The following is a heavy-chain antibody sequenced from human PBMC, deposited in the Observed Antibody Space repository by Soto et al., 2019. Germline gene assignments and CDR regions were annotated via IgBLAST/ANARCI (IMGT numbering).Heavy chain of an antibody. V-gene: IGHV3-15*01. Sequence: GGSLRLSCAASGFTFSNAWMSWFRQAPGRGLERVGRIKSKTDGGTTDYAAPVKGRFTISRDDSKNTLYLQMNSLKTEDTAVYYCTTVGIRIVHSSGWTFDYWGQGTLVTVSS. D-gene: IGHD6-19*01. CDR1: GFTFSNAW. J-gene: IGHJ4*02. CDR3: TTVGIRIVHSSGWTFDY. CDR2: IKSKTDGGTT.